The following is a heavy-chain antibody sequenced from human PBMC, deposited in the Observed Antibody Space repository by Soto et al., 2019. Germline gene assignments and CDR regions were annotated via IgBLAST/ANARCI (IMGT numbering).Heavy chain of an antibody. CDR2: IKQDGSEK. V-gene: IGHV3-7*03. D-gene: IGHD5-18*01. Sequence: GGSLRLSCAASGFTFSSYWMSWVRQAPGKGLEWVANIKQDGSEKYYVDSVKGRFTISRDNAKNSLYLQVDRLSAGDTAPYYCAKGSRWLQLGQLDSWGQGTQVTVSS. CDR1: GFTFSSYW. CDR3: AKGSRWLQLGQLDS. J-gene: IGHJ4*02.